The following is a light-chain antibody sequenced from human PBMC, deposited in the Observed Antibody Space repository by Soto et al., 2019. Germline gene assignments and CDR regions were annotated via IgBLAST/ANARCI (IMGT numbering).Light chain of an antibody. CDR2: KAS. Sequence: DIQMTQSPSSLSASVGDRVTITCRASQSVINYLHWYQQKPGKAPKLLIYKASSLESGVPSRFSGSGSGTEFTLTISSLQPDDFATYCCQQYNSYSTFGQGTRLEIK. V-gene: IGKV1-5*03. J-gene: IGKJ5*01. CDR3: QQYNSYST. CDR1: QSVINY.